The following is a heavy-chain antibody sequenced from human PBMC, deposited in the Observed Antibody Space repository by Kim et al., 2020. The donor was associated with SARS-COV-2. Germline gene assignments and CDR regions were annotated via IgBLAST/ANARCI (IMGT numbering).Heavy chain of an antibody. D-gene: IGHD6-19*01. CDR3: ARPPPTDSGWYYFDY. CDR2: IWYDGSNK. Sequence: GGSLRLSCAASGFTFSSYGMHWVRQAPGKGLEWVAVIWYDGSNKYYADSVKGRFTISRDNSKNTLYLQMNSLRAEDTAVYYCARPPPTDSGWYYFDYWGQGTLVTVSS. J-gene: IGHJ4*02. V-gene: IGHV3-33*01. CDR1: GFTFSSYG.